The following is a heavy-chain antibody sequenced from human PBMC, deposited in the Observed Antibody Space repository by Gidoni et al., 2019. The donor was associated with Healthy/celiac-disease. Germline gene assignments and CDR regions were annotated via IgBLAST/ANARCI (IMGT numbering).Heavy chain of an antibody. CDR1: GYTFTSYG. CDR2: ISAYNGNT. D-gene: IGHD1-26*01. CDR3: ARDLGRFDSGSYHNFDY. Sequence: QVQLVQSGAEVNKPGASVKVSCKASGYTFTSYGIRGVRQAPGQGLEWMGWISAYNGNTNYAQKLQGRVTMTTDTSTSTAYMELRSLRSDDTAVYYCARDLGRFDSGSYHNFDYWGQGTLVTVSS. J-gene: IGHJ4*02. V-gene: IGHV1-18*01.